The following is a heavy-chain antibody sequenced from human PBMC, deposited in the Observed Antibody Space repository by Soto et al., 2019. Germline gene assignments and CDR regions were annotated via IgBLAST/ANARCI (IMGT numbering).Heavy chain of an antibody. D-gene: IGHD6-13*01. J-gene: IGHJ4*02. CDR1: GFTFRSYA. CDR2: ISYDGTNK. Sequence: QVQLVESGGGVVQPGRSLRLSCAASGFTFRSYAMDWVRQAPGKGLEWVAVISYDGTNKYYADSVKGRFTISRDNSKNTLSLQMNSLRAEDTAVYYCARGDSNSWSDYWGQGTLVTASS. V-gene: IGHV3-30*01. CDR3: ARGDSNSWSDY.